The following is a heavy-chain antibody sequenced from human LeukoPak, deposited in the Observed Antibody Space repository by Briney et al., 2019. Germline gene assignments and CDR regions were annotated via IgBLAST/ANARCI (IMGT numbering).Heavy chain of an antibody. V-gene: IGHV3-7*01. D-gene: IGHD1-14*01. CDR1: GFNFRAYW. CDR3: ARATTASARDH. J-gene: IGHJ4*02. Sequence: GGSLRLSCAVSGFNFRAYWMSWARQAPGKGLEWVASLNQDADREYYVDSVKGRFTISRDNAKNSLYLQMDSLRVKDTAVYYCARATTASARDHWGQGTLVTVSS. CDR2: LNQDADRE.